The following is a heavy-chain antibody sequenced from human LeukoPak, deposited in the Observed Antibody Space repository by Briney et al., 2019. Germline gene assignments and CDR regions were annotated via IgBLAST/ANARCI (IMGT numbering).Heavy chain of an antibody. CDR2: IYNGGST. Sequence: GGSLCLTCTVSGATISSYYWSWIRQAPGKGLEWVSIIYNGGSTYYADSVKGRFTICSDNSKNTLYLQPSSLRAEDTALYYCGRIISGRDSEAVAVSGQRKMVTVSS. D-gene: IGHD2-21*02. V-gene: IGHV3-66*01. CDR3: GRIISGRDSEAVAV. J-gene: IGHJ3*01. CDR1: GATISSYY.